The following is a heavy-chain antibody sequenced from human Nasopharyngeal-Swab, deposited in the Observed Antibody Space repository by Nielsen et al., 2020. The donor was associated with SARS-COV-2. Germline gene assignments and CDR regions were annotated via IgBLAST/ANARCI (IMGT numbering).Heavy chain of an antibody. Sequence: SETLSLTCAVYGGSFSGYYWSWIRQPPGKGLEWIGEINHSGSTSYNPSLKSRVTISVDTSKNQFSLKLSSVTAADTAVYYCARGLPDIVVVPAPSPFDPWGQGALVTVSS. CDR3: ARGLPDIVVVPAPSPFDP. CDR2: INHSGST. D-gene: IGHD2-2*01. V-gene: IGHV4-34*01. CDR1: GGSFSGYY. J-gene: IGHJ5*02.